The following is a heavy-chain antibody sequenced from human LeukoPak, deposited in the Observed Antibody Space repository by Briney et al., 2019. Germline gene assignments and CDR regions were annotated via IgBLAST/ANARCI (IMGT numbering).Heavy chain of an antibody. Sequence: PGGSLRLSCAASGFTFSSYWMSWVRQAPGKGLEWVALISRNGVATKYADSVRGRFTISRDNSKNTLYLQMNSLRAEDTAVYYCAKDFSYYGSGSYYYFDYWGQGTLVTVSS. J-gene: IGHJ4*02. CDR2: ISRNGVAT. CDR3: AKDFSYYGSGSYYYFDY. D-gene: IGHD3-10*01. CDR1: GFTFSSYW. V-gene: IGHV3-NL1*01.